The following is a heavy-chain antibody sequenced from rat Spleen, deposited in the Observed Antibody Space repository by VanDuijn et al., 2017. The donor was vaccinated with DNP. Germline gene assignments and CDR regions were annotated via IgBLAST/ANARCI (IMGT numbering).Heavy chain of an antibody. CDR1: GYIFTSNY. D-gene: IGHD1-1*01. Sequence: QVQLQQSGAEQARPGSSVKMSCKAPGYIFTSNYIGWIKQTTGQGLDYIGYINTGSGGTSYNEKFKGKATLTVDKSSSTAFMQLSSLTPDDSAVYYCARGGDGSWFAYWGQGTLVTVSS. V-gene: IGHV1-43*01. CDR2: INTGSGGT. CDR3: ARGGDGSWFAY. J-gene: IGHJ3*01.